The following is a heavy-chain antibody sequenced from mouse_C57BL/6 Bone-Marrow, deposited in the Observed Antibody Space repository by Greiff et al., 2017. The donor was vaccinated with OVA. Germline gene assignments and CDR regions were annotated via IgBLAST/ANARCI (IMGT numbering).Heavy chain of an antibody. D-gene: IGHD2-1*01. J-gene: IGHJ4*01. CDR3: ARQGDGNYGDFFFDYAMDY. CDR2: ISGGGGNT. V-gene: IGHV5-9*01. CDR1: GFTFSSYT. Sequence: EVKLVESGGGLVKPGGSLKLSCAASGFTFSSYTMSWVRQTPEKRLEWVATISGGGGNTYYPDSVKGRFTISRDNAKNTLYLQMSSLRSEDTALYYCARQGDGNYGDFFFDYAMDYWGQGTSVTVSS.